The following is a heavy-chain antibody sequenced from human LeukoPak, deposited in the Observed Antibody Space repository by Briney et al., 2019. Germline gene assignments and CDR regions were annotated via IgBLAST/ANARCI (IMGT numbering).Heavy chain of an antibody. CDR2: IIPIFGTA. CDR1: GGTFSSYA. Sequence: ASVKVSCKASGGTFSSYAISWVRQAPGQGLEWMGGIIPIFGTANYAQKFQGRVTITADESTSTAYMELSSLRSEDTAVYYFAREGDYYDSSGYYEYNWFDPWGQGTLVTVSS. J-gene: IGHJ5*02. V-gene: IGHV1-69*13. CDR3: AREGDYYDSSGYYEYNWFDP. D-gene: IGHD3-22*01.